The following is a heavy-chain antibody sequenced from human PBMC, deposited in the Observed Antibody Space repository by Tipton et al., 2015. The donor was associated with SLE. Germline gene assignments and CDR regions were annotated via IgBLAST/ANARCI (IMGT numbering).Heavy chain of an antibody. V-gene: IGHV5-51*03. J-gene: IGHJ5*02. Sequence: QLAQSGAEVKQPGESLKISCKGSGYSFTGYWIVWVRQMPGKGLEWMGIIYPGDSRTRYSPSFQGQVTFSADKSISTAYVQWSSLKASDTAMYYCARGNVGNWFDPWGQGTQVTVSS. CDR3: ARGNVGNWFDP. CDR2: IYPGDSRT. CDR1: GYSFTGYW. D-gene: IGHD1-26*01.